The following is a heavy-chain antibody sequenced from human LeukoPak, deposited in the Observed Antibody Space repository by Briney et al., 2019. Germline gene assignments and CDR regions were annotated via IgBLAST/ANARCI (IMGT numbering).Heavy chain of an antibody. CDR1: GFTFSSYA. V-gene: IGHV3-23*01. CDR3: ARDRWDIVLMVYAITPRGIDY. D-gene: IGHD2-8*01. J-gene: IGHJ4*02. Sequence: PGGSLRLSCAASGFTFSSYAMSWVRQAPGKGLEWFSAVSGVSGSTYYADSVKGRFTISRDNAKNSLYLQMNSLRDEDTAVYYCARDRWDIVLMVYAITPRGIDYWGQGTLVTVSS. CDR2: VSGVSGST.